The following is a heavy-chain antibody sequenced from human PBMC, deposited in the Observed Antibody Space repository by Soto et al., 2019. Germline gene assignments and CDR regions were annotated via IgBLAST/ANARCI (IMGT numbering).Heavy chain of an antibody. D-gene: IGHD5-18*01. CDR3: ARGKGKYTFGYMNY. Sequence: GASVKVSCKGSGYSFTSYGINWVRQAPGQGLEWMGWISTYNGNTNYAQNKFQGRVTLTTDTSTSTAYMELRGLTSDDTAVYYCARGKGKYTFGYMNYCGQGTLVTVYS. J-gene: IGHJ4*02. V-gene: IGHV1-18*01. CDR2: ISTYNGNT. CDR1: GYSFTSYG.